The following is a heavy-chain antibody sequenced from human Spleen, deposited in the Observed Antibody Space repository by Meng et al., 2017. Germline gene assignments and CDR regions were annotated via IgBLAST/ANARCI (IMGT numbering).Heavy chain of an antibody. CDR1: GGSISSGGYY. J-gene: IGHJ3*02. CDR3: ARDLAVLHGGLVAFDI. D-gene: IGHD2-15*01. CDR2: IYYSGST. Sequence: SETLSLTCTVSGGSISSGGYYWSWIRQPPGKGLEWIGYIYYSGSTNYNPSLKSRVTISVDTSKNQFSLKLSSVTAADTAVYYCARDLAVLHGGLVAFDIWGQGTMVTVSS. V-gene: IGHV4-61*08.